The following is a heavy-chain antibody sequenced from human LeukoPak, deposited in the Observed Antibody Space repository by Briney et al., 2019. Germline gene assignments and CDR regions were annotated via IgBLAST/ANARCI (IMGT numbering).Heavy chain of an antibody. D-gene: IGHD2-8*01. CDR3: ARVVSNGDRAAFDI. CDR2: IYNSGST. CDR1: GYYISSGYF. J-gene: IGHJ3*02. V-gene: IGHV4-38-2*02. Sequence: SETLSLTCTVSGYYISSGYFWGWIRQTPRKGLEWIGSIYNSGSTYYNPSLKSRVTLSVDTSKNQFSLQLNSVTAADTAVYYCARVVSNGDRAAFDICGQGTMITVSS.